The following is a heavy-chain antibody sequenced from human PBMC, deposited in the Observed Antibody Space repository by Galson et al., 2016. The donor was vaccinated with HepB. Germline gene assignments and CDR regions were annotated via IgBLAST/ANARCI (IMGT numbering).Heavy chain of an antibody. CDR3: ARSFQAYYFDY. Sequence: QSGAEVKKPGESLKISCKGSGYRFSSYYIAWVRQMPGKGLEWMGIIYPGDSDTRYSPSFQGQVTIPADKSITTAYLQWSSLKATDTAIYYCARSFQAYYFDYWGQGALVTVSS. CDR1: GYRFSSYY. CDR2: IYPGDSDT. V-gene: IGHV5-51*01. J-gene: IGHJ4*02.